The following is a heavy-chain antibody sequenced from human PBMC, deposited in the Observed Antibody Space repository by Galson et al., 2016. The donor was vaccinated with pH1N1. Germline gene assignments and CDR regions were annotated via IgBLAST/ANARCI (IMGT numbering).Heavy chain of an antibody. CDR1: GFIFSSYS. J-gene: IGHJ4*02. D-gene: IGHD6-13*01. CDR2: ISGSGKTT. Sequence: SLRLSCAASGFIFSSYSLNRVRQAPGKGPEWISYISGSGKTTKYADSVKGRFTISRDNDKNSLFLQMNSLRVEDTAVYYCAREPYSPPDFDYWGQGTLVTVSS. V-gene: IGHV3-48*01. CDR3: AREPYSPPDFDY.